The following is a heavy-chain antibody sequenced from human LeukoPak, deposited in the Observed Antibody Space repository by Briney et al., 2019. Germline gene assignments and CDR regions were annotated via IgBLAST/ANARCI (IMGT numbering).Heavy chain of an antibody. Sequence: GGSLRLSCAASGFTFSSYAMSWVRQAPGKGLEWVSAISGSGGSTYYADSVKGRFTISRDNSKNTLYLQMNSLRAEDTAVYYCAKSPTVSTVDYYYYMDVWGKGTTVTVSS. CDR2: ISGSGGST. V-gene: IGHV3-23*01. CDR1: GFTFSSYA. CDR3: AKSPTVSTVDYYYYMDV. D-gene: IGHD4-17*01. J-gene: IGHJ6*03.